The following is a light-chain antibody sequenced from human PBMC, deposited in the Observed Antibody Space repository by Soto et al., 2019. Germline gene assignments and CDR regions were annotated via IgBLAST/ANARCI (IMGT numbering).Light chain of an antibody. Sequence: EIVLTQSPGTLSLSPGERATLSCRASQSVPKNYLAWYQQKPGQAPRLLIHDASSRATGIPDRFSGSGSGKDFTLTISRLEPEDFAVYYCQQCSTSPLTFGGGTKVEIK. CDR1: QSVPKNY. V-gene: IGKV3-20*01. CDR3: QQCSTSPLT. CDR2: DAS. J-gene: IGKJ4*01.